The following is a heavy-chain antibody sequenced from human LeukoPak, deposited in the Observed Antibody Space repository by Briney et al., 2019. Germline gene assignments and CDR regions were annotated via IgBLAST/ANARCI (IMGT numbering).Heavy chain of an antibody. Sequence: ASVKVSCKASGYTFTSYGISWVRQAPGQGLEWMGWISAYNGNTNYAQKLQGRVTMTTDTSTSTAYMELNSLRSEDTALYYCATSSGSYDSSGYYRGKYYYYYYYMDVWGNGTTVTISS. V-gene: IGHV1-18*01. CDR1: GYTFTSYG. CDR3: ATSSGSYDSSGYYRGKYYYYYYYMDV. CDR2: ISAYNGNT. J-gene: IGHJ6*03. D-gene: IGHD3-22*01.